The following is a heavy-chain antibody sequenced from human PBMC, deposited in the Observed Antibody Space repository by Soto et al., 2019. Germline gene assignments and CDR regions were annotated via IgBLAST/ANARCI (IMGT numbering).Heavy chain of an antibody. D-gene: IGHD3-10*01. V-gene: IGHV3-30*03. CDR1: GFPFTTYG. J-gene: IGHJ4*02. Sequence: QVQLVESGGGVVQPGRSLRLSCAASGFPFTTYGMHWVREGPGKGLEWVAVISYDGSDKFYADSVKGRFTISRDNSKNTLYLQMNSVRPEDTALYYCVGGQYYFDYRGQGTLVIVSS. CDR3: VGGQYYFDY. CDR2: ISYDGSDK.